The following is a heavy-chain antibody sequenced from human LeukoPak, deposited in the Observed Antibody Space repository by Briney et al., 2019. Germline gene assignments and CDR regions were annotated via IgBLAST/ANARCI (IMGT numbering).Heavy chain of an antibody. CDR3: ARRSFYYDSSGDYYAYFDF. CDR2: IYYSGST. J-gene: IGHJ4*02. Sequence: PSETLSLTCTVSGGSISTHYWSWIRQPPGKGLEWIGYIYYSGSTNYNPSLESRVTISVDTSKNQFSLRLSSVTAADTALYYCARRSFYYDSSGDYYAYFDFWGQGTLVTVSS. CDR1: GGSISTHY. V-gene: IGHV4-59*11. D-gene: IGHD3-22*01.